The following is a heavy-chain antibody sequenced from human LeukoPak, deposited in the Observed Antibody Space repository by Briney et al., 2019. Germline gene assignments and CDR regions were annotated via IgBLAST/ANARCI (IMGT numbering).Heavy chain of an antibody. CDR1: GFTFSSYG. CDR3: ARDLGGINYIAY. V-gene: IGHV3-30*02. Sequence: PGGSLSPSCAASGFTFSSYGMHWVRQAPGEGLEWVAYIGYDGSKKYYSDSVKGRFTISRDNSKNTVHLQMNSLRAADTALYFCARDLGGINYIAYWGQGTLVTVSS. D-gene: IGHD2-15*01. CDR2: IGYDGSKK. J-gene: IGHJ4*02.